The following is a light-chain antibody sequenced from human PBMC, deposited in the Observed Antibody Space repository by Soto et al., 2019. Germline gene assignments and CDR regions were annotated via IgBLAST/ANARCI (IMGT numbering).Light chain of an antibody. CDR2: DIS. CDR1: GSDVGGYNY. CDR3: VSYTSSRTWV. V-gene: IGLV2-14*01. J-gene: IGLJ3*02. Sequence: QSVLTQPASVSGSPGQSITISCTGTGSDVGGYNYVSWYQQYPGKSPKVMIYDISNRPSGVSNRFSGSRSGNTASLTISRLQPEDEADYYCVSYTSSRTWVFGGGTKVTVL.